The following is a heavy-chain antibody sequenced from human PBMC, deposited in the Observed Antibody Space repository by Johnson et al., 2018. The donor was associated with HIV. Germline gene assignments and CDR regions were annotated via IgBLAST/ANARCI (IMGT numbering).Heavy chain of an antibody. CDR2: ISYDGSNQ. CDR3: ARVGANFDAFDI. CDR1: GFTFSSYG. Sequence: QVQLVESGGGVVQPGRSLRLSCAASGFTFSSYGMHWVRQAPGKGLEWVAVISYDGSNQYYADSVKGRFTISRDNSKNTLYLQMNSLRAEDTAVYYCARVGANFDAFDIWDQGTMVTVSS. V-gene: IGHV3-30*03. D-gene: IGHD4/OR15-4a*01. J-gene: IGHJ3*02.